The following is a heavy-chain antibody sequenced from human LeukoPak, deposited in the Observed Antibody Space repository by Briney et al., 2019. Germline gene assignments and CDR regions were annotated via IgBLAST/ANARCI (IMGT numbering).Heavy chain of an antibody. Sequence: ASVKVSCKASGYTFTGDYMHWVRQAPGQGLEWMGWINPNSGGTNYAQKFQGRVTMTRDTSISTAYMELSRLRSDDTAAYYCARAYGGNLDAFDIWGQGTMVTVSS. CDR3: ARAYGGNLDAFDI. J-gene: IGHJ3*02. CDR1: GYTFTGDY. D-gene: IGHD4-23*01. V-gene: IGHV1-2*02. CDR2: INPNSGGT.